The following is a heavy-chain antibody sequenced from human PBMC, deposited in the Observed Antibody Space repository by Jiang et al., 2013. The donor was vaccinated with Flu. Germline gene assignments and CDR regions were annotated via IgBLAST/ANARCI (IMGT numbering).Heavy chain of an antibody. D-gene: IGHD1/OR15-1a*01. CDR3: ARTVTGTTTDY. J-gene: IGHJ4*02. CDR2: ISSSSSYI. V-gene: IGHV3-21*01. Sequence: PGKGLEWVSSISSSSSYIYYADSVKGRFTISRDNAKNSLYLQMNSLRAEDTAVYYCARTVTGTTTDYWGQGTLVTVSS.